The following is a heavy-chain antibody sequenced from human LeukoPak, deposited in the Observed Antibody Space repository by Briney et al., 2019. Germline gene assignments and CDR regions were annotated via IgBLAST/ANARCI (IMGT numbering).Heavy chain of an antibody. CDR1: GGSISSYY. CDR3: AIMSYDSSGYYRLLLDY. V-gene: IGHV4-59*01. D-gene: IGHD3-22*01. Sequence: SETLSLTCTVSGGSISSYYWSWLRQPPGKGLEWIGYIYYSGSTNYNPSLKSRVTISVDTSKNQFSLKLSSVTAADTAVYYCAIMSYDSSGYYRLLLDYWGQGTLVTVSS. J-gene: IGHJ4*02. CDR2: IYYSGST.